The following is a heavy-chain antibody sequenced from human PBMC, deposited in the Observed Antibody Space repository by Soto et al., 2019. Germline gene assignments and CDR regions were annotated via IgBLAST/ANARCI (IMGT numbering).Heavy chain of an antibody. CDR2: FDPEDGET. J-gene: IGHJ2*01. D-gene: IGHD6-19*01. V-gene: IGHV1-24*01. CDR1: GYTLTELS. Sequence: GASVKASCKVSGYTLTELSMHWVRQAPGKGLEWMGGFDPEDGETIYAQKFQGRVTMTEDTSTDTAYMELSSLRSEDTAVYYCATDHRGLGQWLVSWYFDLWGRGTLVTVSS. CDR3: ATDHRGLGQWLVSWYFDL.